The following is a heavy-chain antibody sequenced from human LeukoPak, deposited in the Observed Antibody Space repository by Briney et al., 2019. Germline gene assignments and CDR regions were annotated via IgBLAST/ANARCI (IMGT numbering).Heavy chain of an antibody. Sequence: SETLCLTCAAYGGSFSGYYWSWIRQPPGKGLEWIGEINHSGSTNYNPSLKSRVTISVDTAKNQFSLKLSSVTAADTAVYYCGYYDSSGYYWFDPWGQGTLVTVSS. CDR2: INHSGST. CDR3: GYYDSSGYYWFDP. J-gene: IGHJ5*02. CDR1: GGSFSGYY. D-gene: IGHD3-22*01. V-gene: IGHV4-34*01.